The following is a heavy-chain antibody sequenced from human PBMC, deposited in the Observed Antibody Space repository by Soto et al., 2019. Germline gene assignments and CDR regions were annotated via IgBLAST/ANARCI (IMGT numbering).Heavy chain of an antibody. V-gene: IGHV1-18*01. CDR3: AMVDVYVTPSPQDV. J-gene: IGHJ6*02. CDR1: GYTFTRYG. D-gene: IGHD3-16*01. CDR2: INTYNGNT. Sequence: ASVKVSCKASGYTFTRYGISWVRQAPGQGLEWMGWINTYNGNTNYAQNLQGRVTLTTDTSTSTAYMELRSPRSNDTAIYYCAMVDVYVTPSPQDVWGQGTTVTVSS.